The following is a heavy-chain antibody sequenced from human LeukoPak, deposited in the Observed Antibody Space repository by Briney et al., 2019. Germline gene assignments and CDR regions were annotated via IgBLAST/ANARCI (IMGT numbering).Heavy chain of an antibody. CDR1: GGSFTGYY. Sequence: SETLSLTCAVYGGSFTGYYWSWIRQPPGKGLEWIGEINHSGSTNYNPSLKSRVTISVDTSKNQFSLKLSSVTAADTAVYYCARDSSGWYRLSGYFDYWGQGTLVTVSS. D-gene: IGHD6-19*01. J-gene: IGHJ4*02. CDR2: INHSGST. V-gene: IGHV4-34*01. CDR3: ARDSSGWYRLSGYFDY.